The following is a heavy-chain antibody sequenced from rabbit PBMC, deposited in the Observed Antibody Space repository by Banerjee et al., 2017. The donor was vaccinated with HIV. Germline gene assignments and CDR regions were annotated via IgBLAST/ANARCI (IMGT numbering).Heavy chain of an antibody. CDR1: GFDFSSYY. Sequence: QLVESGGGLVQPGGSLKLFCKASGFDFSSYYMSWVRQAPGKGLEWIGYIDPVFGSTYYASWVNGRFSISRENTQNTVSLQLNSLTVADTATYFCARDLAGVIGWNFALWGQGTLVTVS. CDR2: IDPVFGST. CDR3: ARDLAGVIGWNFAL. J-gene: IGHJ4*01. D-gene: IGHD4-1*01. V-gene: IGHV1S7*01.